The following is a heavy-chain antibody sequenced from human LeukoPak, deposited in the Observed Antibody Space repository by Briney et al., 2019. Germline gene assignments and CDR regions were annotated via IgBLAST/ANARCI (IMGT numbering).Heavy chain of an antibody. CDR1: GFTFSSYA. D-gene: IGHD5-18*01. V-gene: IGHV3-30-3*01. J-gene: IGHJ1*01. CDR3: ARELSGYSYKH. Sequence: GGSLRLSCAASGFTFSSYAMHWVRQAPGKGLEWVAVISYDGSNKYYADSVKGRFTISRDNSKNTLYLQMNSLRAEDTAVYYCARELSGYSYKHWGQGTLVTVSS. CDR2: ISYDGSNK.